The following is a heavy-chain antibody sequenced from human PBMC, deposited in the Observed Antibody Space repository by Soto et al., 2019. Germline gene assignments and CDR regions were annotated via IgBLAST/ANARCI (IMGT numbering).Heavy chain of an antibody. Sequence: QVQLVQSGAEVKKPGSSVKVSCKASGGTFSSYAIIWVRQAPGQGLEWMGGIIPIVGTANYAQKFQGRVRSTAEKSTSTAYLELSSLRSEDTAVYYCASPSGYCSSTSCYRSNYYYGMDVWGQGTTVTVSS. D-gene: IGHD2-2*02. V-gene: IGHV1-69*06. CDR2: IIPIVGTA. J-gene: IGHJ6*02. CDR1: GGTFSSYA. CDR3: ASPSGYCSSTSCYRSNYYYGMDV.